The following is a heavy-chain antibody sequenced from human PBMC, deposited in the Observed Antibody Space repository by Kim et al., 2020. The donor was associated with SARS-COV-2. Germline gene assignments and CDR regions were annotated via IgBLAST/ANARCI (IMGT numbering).Heavy chain of an antibody. CDR2: INPNSGGT. CDR3: ARYADYDILTGFYYYGMDV. D-gene: IGHD3-9*01. Sequence: ASVKVSCKASGYTFTGYYMHWVRQAPGQGLEWMGWINPNSGGTNYAQKFQGRVTMTRDTSISTAYMELSRLRSDDTAVYYCARYADYDILTGFYYYGMDVWGRETTVTVSS. J-gene: IGHJ6*02. CDR1: GYTFTGYY. V-gene: IGHV1-2*02.